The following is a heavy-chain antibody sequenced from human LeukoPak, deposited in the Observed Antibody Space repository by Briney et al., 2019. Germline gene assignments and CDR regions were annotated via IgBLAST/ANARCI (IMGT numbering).Heavy chain of an antibody. Sequence: SETLSLTCTVSGGSISGGDYYWSWIRQTPGKGLEWIGYIYYSGIPYYNPSLRSRVTISRDTSKNQFSLRLSSVTAADTAVYYCVRAADLGSEVWGPGTLVTVSS. CDR1: GGSISGGDYY. CDR2: IYYSGIP. J-gene: IGHJ4*02. CDR3: VRAADLGSEV. V-gene: IGHV4-30-4*01. D-gene: IGHD3-10*01.